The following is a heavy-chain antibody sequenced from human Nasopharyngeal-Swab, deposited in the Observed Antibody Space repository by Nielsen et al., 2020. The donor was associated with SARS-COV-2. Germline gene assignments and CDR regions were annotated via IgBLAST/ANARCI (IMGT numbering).Heavy chain of an antibody. J-gene: IGHJ3*02. CDR1: GGSFSGYY. D-gene: IGHD2-2*01. Sequence: SETLSLTCAVYGGSFSGYYWSWIRQPPGKGLEWIGEINHSGSTNYNPSLKSRVTISVDTSKNQFSLKLSSVTAADTAVYYCARDPISVVPAADDAFDIWGQGTMVTVPS. CDR3: ARDPISVVPAADDAFDI. CDR2: INHSGST. V-gene: IGHV4-34*01.